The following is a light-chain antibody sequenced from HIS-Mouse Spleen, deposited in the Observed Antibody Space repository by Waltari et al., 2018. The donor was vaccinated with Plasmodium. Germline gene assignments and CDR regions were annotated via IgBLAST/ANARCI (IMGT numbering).Light chain of an antibody. V-gene: IGLV2-23*01. Sequence: QSALTQPASVSGSPGQSITLSCTGTSSYVGSDNLFSWYQQHPGKAPKLMIYEGSKRPSGVSNRFSGSKSGNTASLTISGLQAEDEADYYCCSYAGSRVFGGGTKLTVL. CDR2: EGS. CDR3: CSYAGSRV. J-gene: IGLJ2*01. CDR1: SSYVGSDNL.